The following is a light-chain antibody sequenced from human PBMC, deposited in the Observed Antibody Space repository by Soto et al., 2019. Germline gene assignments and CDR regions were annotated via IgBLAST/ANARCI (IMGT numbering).Light chain of an antibody. V-gene: IGKV3-11*01. CDR3: QQRSNWPPGFT. J-gene: IGKJ2*01. CDR1: QRVSKY. CDR2: DAS. Sequence: EIVLTQSPATLSLSPGERATLSCRASQRVSKYLAWYQQKPGQAPRLLIYDASSRATGIPARFSGSGSGTDFTLTISSLEPEDFAVYYCQQRSNWPPGFTFGQGTKLEIK.